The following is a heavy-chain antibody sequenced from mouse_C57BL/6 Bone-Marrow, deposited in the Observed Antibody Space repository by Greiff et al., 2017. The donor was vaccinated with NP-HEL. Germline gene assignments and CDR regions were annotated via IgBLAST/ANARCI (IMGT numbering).Heavy chain of an antibody. CDR1: GYTFTNYW. Sequence: QVQLQQSGAELVRPGTSVKMSCKASGYTFTNYWIGWAKQRPGHGLERIGDIYPGGGYTNYNEKFKGKATLTADKSSSTAYMQFSSLTSEDSAIYYCARELTGTWGDYFDYWGQGTTLTVSS. V-gene: IGHV1-63*01. J-gene: IGHJ2*01. CDR2: IYPGGGYT. CDR3: ARELTGTWGDYFDY. D-gene: IGHD4-1*01.